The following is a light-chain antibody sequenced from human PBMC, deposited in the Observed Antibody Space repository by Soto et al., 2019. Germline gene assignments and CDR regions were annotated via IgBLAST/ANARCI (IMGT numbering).Light chain of an antibody. Sequence: QSVLTQPPSVSGAPGQRVTISCTGSSSNLGAGYDVQWYQQLPGAVPKVLIYGNSNRPSGVPDRFSGSKSGTSASLAITGLQADDEADYSCQSYDSSLSGNYVFGTGTKVTVL. V-gene: IGLV1-40*01. CDR1: SSNLGAGYD. CDR2: GNS. CDR3: QSYDSSLSGNYV. J-gene: IGLJ1*01.